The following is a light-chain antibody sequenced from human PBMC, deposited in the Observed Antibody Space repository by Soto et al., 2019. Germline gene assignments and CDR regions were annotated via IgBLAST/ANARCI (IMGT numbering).Light chain of an antibody. CDR3: SSYRVGGSYV. J-gene: IGLJ1*01. CDR1: SSDVGRHNA. Sequence: QSVLTQPASVSGSPGQSITISCSGTSSDVGRHNAVSWYQQHPGKVPQLMIYDVSIRPSGISDRLSASNSGNMASLTISWLQAEDEADYYCSSYRVGGSYVFGTGTKVTVL. V-gene: IGLV2-14*03. CDR2: DVS.